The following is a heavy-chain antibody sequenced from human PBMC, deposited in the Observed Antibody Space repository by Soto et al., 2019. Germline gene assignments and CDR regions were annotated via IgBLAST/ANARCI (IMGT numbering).Heavy chain of an antibody. Sequence: PGGSLRLSCAASGFTSSSYAMSWVRQAPGKGLEWVSAISGSGGSTYYADSVKGRFTISRDNSKNTLYLQMNSLRAEDTAVYYCAKELYYYDSSGYYPRPYYYYGMDVWGQGTTVTVSS. D-gene: IGHD3-22*01. CDR3: AKELYYYDSSGYYPRPYYYYGMDV. CDR1: GFTSSSYA. V-gene: IGHV3-23*01. CDR2: ISGSGGST. J-gene: IGHJ6*02.